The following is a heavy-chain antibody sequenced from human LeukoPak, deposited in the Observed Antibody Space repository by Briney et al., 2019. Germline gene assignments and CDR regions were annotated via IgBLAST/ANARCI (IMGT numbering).Heavy chain of an antibody. J-gene: IGHJ4*02. D-gene: IGHD6-13*01. CDR3: AXXXKXRXAAGDYFDY. Sequence: GGSLRLSCAASGFTFSSYAMSWVRQAPGKGLEWVSTISGSGGSTYYADSVKGRFTISRDNSKNTLYLQMNSLRAEDTAVYYCAXXXKXRXAAGDYFDYWGQGTLVTVSS. V-gene: IGHV3-23*01. CDR1: GFTFSSYA. CDR2: ISGSGGST.